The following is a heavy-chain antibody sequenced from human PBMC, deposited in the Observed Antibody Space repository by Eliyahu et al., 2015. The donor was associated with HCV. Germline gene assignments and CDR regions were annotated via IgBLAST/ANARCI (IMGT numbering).Heavy chain of an antibody. CDR3: ARGRSFYGSGTYSFFDY. J-gene: IGHJ4*02. CDR1: GFNFEDYA. Sequence: EVQLMESGGGVGQPGGSLRLSCEASGFNFEDYAMHWVRQRPGKGLGWVSLISGDGVITYYADSVEGRFTISRDNSKNSLFLQMIRLGTEDTALYFCARGRSFYGSGTYSFFDYWGRGTLVTVSS. V-gene: IGHV3-43*02. CDR2: ISGDGVIT. D-gene: IGHD3-10*01.